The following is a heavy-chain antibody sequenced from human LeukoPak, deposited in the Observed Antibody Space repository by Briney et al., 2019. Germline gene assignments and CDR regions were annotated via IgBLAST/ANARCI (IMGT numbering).Heavy chain of an antibody. V-gene: IGHV3-7*01. CDR3: AREGEDIVVVVAATDNWFDP. D-gene: IGHD2-15*01. Sequence: GGSLRLSCAASGFTFSRFWMSWVRQAPGKGLEWVASINQDESAKHYVDSVRGRFTISRDNAKNSLFLQMNSLRAEDTAVYYCAREGEDIVVVVAATDNWFDPWGQGTLVTVSS. CDR1: GFTFSRFW. J-gene: IGHJ5*02. CDR2: INQDESAK.